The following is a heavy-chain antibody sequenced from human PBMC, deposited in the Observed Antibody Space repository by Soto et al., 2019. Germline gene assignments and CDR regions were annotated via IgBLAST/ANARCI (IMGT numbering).Heavy chain of an antibody. D-gene: IGHD4-17*01. Sequence: PSETLSLTCIISSGSITTSSYYWGWIRQPPGKGQEWIGSVYYLGNTYYKTSLKNRVTISVDTSKNQFSVYLRSVTASDTAVYYCARQSPTGDPDYWGLGTLVTVSS. CDR1: SGSITTSSYY. J-gene: IGHJ4*02. CDR3: ARQSPTGDPDY. CDR2: VYYLGNT. V-gene: IGHV4-39*01.